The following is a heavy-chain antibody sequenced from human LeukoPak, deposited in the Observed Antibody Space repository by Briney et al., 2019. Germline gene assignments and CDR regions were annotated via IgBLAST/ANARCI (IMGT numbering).Heavy chain of an antibody. CDR1: GYTFTSYY. CDR3: AREGIEYQLDY. Sequence: ASVKVSCKASGYTFTSYYMHWVRQAPGQGLEWMGLINPSGGSTSYAQKFQSRVTKNRDTSTSTVYMELSSLSSEDTAVYYCAREGIEYQLDYWGQGTVVTVSS. V-gene: IGHV1-46*01. J-gene: IGHJ4*02. CDR2: INPSGGST. D-gene: IGHD2-2*01.